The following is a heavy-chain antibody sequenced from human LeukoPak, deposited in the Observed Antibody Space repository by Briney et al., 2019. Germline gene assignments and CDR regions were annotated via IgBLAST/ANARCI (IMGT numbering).Heavy chain of an antibody. D-gene: IGHD3-3*01. CDR2: IKQDGSEK. CDR1: GFTFSSYW. J-gene: IGHJ6*03. CDR3: ARGTYYDFWSGYLMYYYYYYMDV. Sequence: GGSLRLSCAASGFTFSSYWMSWIRQAPGKGLEWVANIKQDGSEKYYVDSVKGRFTISRDNSKNTLYLQMNSLRAEDTAVYYCARGTYYDFWSGYLMYYYYYYMDVWGKGTTVTVSS. V-gene: IGHV3-7*01.